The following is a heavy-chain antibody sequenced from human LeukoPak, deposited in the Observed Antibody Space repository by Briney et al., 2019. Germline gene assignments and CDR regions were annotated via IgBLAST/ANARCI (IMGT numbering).Heavy chain of an antibody. V-gene: IGHV3-30*18. J-gene: IGHJ4*02. D-gene: IGHD2-15*01. CDR3: AKDHRGKNYCSGGSCNFRNYFDY. CDR1: EFTFSTYG. Sequence: GRSLRLSCVASEFTFSTYGMHWVRQAPGKGLEWVAVISSDGSNEYYADSVKVRFTISRDNSKNTLYLQMKSLRAEDTAVYFCAKDHRGKNYCSGGSCNFRNYFDYWGQGTLVTVSS. CDR2: ISSDGSNE.